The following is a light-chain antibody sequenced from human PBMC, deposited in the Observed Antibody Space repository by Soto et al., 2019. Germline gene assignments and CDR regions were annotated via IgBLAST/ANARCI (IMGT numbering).Light chain of an antibody. CDR2: EGS. Sequence: DIQMTQSPSTLSASVGDRVTITCRASQNIKNWLAWYQQRPGQAPKLLISEGSSLESGVPSRFGGSGSGTEFTLTISSLQPDDFATYFCQQYDDYPLTFGGGTKVDIK. CDR3: QQYDDYPLT. CDR1: QNIKNW. V-gene: IGKV1-5*01. J-gene: IGKJ4*01.